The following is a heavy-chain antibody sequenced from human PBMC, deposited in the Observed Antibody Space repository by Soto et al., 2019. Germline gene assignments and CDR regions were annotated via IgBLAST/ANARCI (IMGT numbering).Heavy chain of an antibody. J-gene: IGHJ6*02. CDR1: GYTFTSYG. V-gene: IGHV1-18*01. CDR3: ATAVAGSFYYYAMDV. Sequence: ASVKVSCKASGYTFTSYGISWVRQAPGQGLEWMGWISAYNGNTNYAQKLQGRVTMTTDTSTSTAYMELRSLRSEDTAVYYCATAVAGSFYYYAMDVWGQETTVTVSS. D-gene: IGHD6-19*01. CDR2: ISAYNGNT.